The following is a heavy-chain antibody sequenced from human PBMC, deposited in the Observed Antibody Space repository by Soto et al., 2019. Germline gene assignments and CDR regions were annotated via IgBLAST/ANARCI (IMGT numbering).Heavy chain of an antibody. CDR2: IGPESGAT. J-gene: IGHJ4*02. Sequence: ASVKVSCKASGYTFTGHYIHWVRQAPEQGPEWMGEIGPESGATRYAQKFQGRVTMIRDTSITTVYMELKNLSPDDTAVYYCGRGRSGQIVVFYWGQGTPVTVSS. V-gene: IGHV1-2*02. D-gene: IGHD1-26*01. CDR3: GRGRSGQIVVFY. CDR1: GYTFTGHY.